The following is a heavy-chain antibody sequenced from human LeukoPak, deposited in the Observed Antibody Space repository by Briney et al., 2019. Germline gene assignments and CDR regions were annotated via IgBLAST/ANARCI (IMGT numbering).Heavy chain of an antibody. V-gene: IGHV3-7*01. J-gene: IGHJ5*02. CDR3: ARDIDP. CDR2: IREDGTEK. Sequence: GGSLRLSCTASGFTFSGAWMTWVRQAPGKGLEWVANIREDGTEKNYVDSVKGRFTISRDNAKNSLFLQMNSLRAEDTAVYYCARDIDPWGQGTLVTVSS. CDR1: GFTFSGAW.